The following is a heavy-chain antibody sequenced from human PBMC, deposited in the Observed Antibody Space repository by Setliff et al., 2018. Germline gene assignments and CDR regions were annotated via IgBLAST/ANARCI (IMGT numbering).Heavy chain of an antibody. V-gene: IGHV4-4*07. CDR2: IYIGGSA. D-gene: IGHD6-19*01. CDR3: AREQWLDPPGYYYMDV. CDR1: GGSISSYY. J-gene: IGHJ6*03. Sequence: PSETLSLTCTVSGGSISSYYWSWIRQPAGKGPEWIGHIYIGGSANYNPSLKSRVTMSIDTSKNQFSLTLNSVTAADMAVYYCAREQWLDPPGYYYMDVWAKGTTVTVSS.